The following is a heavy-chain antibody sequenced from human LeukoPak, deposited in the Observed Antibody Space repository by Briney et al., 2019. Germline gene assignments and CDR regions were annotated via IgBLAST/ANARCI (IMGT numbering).Heavy chain of an antibody. Sequence: GGSLRLSCAASGFTFSSYTMNWVRQPPGKGLEWVSNIGTSSTTIYYADSVKGRFTISRDNAKNSLYLQMNSLRAEDTAVYYCATYSSLNRREFQFWGQGTLLTVSS. D-gene: IGHD3-22*01. CDR3: ATYSSLNRREFQF. CDR2: IGTSSTTI. CDR1: GFTFSSYT. V-gene: IGHV3-48*04. J-gene: IGHJ1*01.